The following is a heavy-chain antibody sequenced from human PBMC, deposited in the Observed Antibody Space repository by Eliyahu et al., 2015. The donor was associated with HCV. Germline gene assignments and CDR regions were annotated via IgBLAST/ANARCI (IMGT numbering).Heavy chain of an antibody. D-gene: IGHD3-22*01. V-gene: IGHV4-39*01. J-gene: IGHJ3*01. CDR1: VGSISNSSYS. CDR2: IYNSGST. Sequence: QLQLQESGPGLVKPSETLSLTCTVSVGSISNSSYSWGWIRQPPGKGLEWIGSIYNSGSTYYNPSLKSRVIIFADTSKNQFSLKLSSVTAADTAVYYCATGVSFYYDSPFWGQGTMVTVSS. CDR3: ATGVSFYYDSPF.